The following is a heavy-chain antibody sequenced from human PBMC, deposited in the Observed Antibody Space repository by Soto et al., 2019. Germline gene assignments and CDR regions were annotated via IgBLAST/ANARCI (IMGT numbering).Heavy chain of an antibody. CDR3: ARGYYFESRGYSQPYYFDY. CDR2: VYNSGST. J-gene: IGHJ4*02. V-gene: IGHV4-59*01. D-gene: IGHD3-22*01. CDR1: GGSISGYY. Sequence: SETLSLTCTVSGGSISGYYWSWIRQPPGKGLEWIGYVYNSGSTNYNPSLKSRVTMSVDTSKNQFSLKLSSVTAADTAVYYCARGYYFESRGYSQPYYFDYWGQGTLVTVSS.